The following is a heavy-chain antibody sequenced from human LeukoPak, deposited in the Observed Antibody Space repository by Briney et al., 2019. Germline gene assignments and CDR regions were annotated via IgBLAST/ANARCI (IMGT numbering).Heavy chain of an antibody. V-gene: IGHV3-11*01. J-gene: IGHJ6*03. Sequence: GGSLRLSCAASGFTFSDYYMSWIRQAPGKGLEWVSYISGGGSTIYYADSVKGRFTISRDNAKNSLYLQMNSLRAEDTAVYFCARGRVSSSSWYSTYYYYFYMDVWGKGTTVTVSS. CDR1: GFTFSDYY. D-gene: IGHD6-13*01. CDR3: ARGRVSSSSWYSTYYYYFYMDV. CDR2: ISGGGSTI.